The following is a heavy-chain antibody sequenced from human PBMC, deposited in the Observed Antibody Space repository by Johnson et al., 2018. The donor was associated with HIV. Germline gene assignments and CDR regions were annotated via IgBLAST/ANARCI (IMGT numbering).Heavy chain of an antibody. V-gene: IGHV3-66*01. CDR1: GFTVSSNY. Sequence: VESGGGLVQPGGSLRLSCAASGFTVSSNYMSWVRQAPGKGLEWVSVIYSGGSTYYADSVKGSFTISRDNSKNTLYLQMNSLRAEDTAVYYCARDPRGEAMALDAFDIWGQGTMVTVSS. CDR2: IYSGGST. CDR3: ARDPRGEAMALDAFDI. D-gene: IGHD5-18*01. J-gene: IGHJ3*02.